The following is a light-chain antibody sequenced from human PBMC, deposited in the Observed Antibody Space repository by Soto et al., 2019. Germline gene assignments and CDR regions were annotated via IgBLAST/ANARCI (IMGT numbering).Light chain of an antibody. CDR3: SSYTSSSTYV. CDR2: DVS. J-gene: IGLJ1*01. CDR1: SSDVGVYNY. V-gene: IGLV2-14*01. Sequence: QSALTQRASVSGSPGQWITISCTGTSSDVGVYNYVSWYQQHPGKAPKLMIYDVSNRPSGVSNRFSGSKSGNTASLTISGLQAEDEADYYCSSYTSSSTYVFGTGTKLTVL.